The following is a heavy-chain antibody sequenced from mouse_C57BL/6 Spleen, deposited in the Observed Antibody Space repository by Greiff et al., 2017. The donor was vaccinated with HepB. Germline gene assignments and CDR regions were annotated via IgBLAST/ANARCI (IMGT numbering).Heavy chain of an antibody. D-gene: IGHD2-4*01. J-gene: IGHJ3*01. Sequence: QVQLQQPGAELVMPGASVKLSCKASGYTFTSYWMHWVKQRPGQGLEWIGEIDPSDSYTNYNQKFKGKSTLTVDKSSSTAYMQLSSLTSEDSAVYYCVFYDYDFAYWGQGTLVTVSA. V-gene: IGHV1-69*01. CDR3: VFYDYDFAY. CDR1: GYTFTSYW. CDR2: IDPSDSYT.